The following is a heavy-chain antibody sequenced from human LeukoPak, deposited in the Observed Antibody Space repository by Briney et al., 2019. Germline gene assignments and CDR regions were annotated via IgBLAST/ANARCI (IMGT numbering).Heavy chain of an antibody. D-gene: IGHD2-2*01. CDR3: ARSVPAAIYRHFDY. V-gene: IGHV4-59*11. Sequence: SSETLSLTCTVSGGSISTHYWSWIRQPPGKGLEWIGYVFDSERTKDNPSLKSRATLSADTSKNQFSLRLTSVTAADTAVYYCARSVPAAIYRHFDYWGQGTLVTVSS. CDR2: VFDSERT. CDR1: GGSISTHY. J-gene: IGHJ4*02.